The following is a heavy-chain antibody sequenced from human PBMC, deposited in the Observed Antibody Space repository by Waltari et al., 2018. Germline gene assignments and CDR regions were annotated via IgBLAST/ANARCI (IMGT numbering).Heavy chain of an antibody. CDR1: GGSLGGYY. D-gene: IGHD3-3*01. CDR3: ARAIGFWSGFPNYYYCYYMDV. J-gene: IGHJ6*03. CDR2: INHSGST. Sequence: QVQLQQWGAGLLKPSETLSLTCAVYGGSLGGYYCSWIRQPPGKGLEWIGEINHSGSTIYNPSLKSRVTISVDTSKNQFSLKLSSVTAADTAVYYCARAIGFWSGFPNYYYCYYMDVWDKGTTVTVSS. V-gene: IGHV4-34*01.